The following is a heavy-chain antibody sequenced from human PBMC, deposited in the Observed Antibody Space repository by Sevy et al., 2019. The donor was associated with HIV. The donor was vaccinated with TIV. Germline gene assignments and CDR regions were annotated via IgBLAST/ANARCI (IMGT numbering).Heavy chain of an antibody. CDR1: GFTFDDYA. D-gene: IGHD3-22*01. Sequence: GGSLRLSCAASGFTFDDYAMHWVRQTPGRGLEWVSGISGNSGRVGYADSVKGRFTISRDNAKNSLYLQMNSLRVEDTALYFCAKDITMIVVADVHFDYWGQGTLVTVSS. CDR3: AKDITMIVVADVHFDY. V-gene: IGHV3-9*01. CDR2: ISGNSGRV. J-gene: IGHJ4*02.